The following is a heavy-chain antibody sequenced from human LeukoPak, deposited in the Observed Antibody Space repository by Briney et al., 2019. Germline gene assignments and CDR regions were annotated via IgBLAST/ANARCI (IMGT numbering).Heavy chain of an antibody. D-gene: IGHD2-2*01. Sequence: GGSLRLSCVASGFTFSSNVMIWVRQAPGKGLEWVSSIPASGGSTYYADSVKGRFTISRDNSKNTLYLQMNSLRAEDTAVYYCAKAYCSSTSCYGDYFDYWGQGTLVTVSS. J-gene: IGHJ4*02. CDR1: GFTFSSNV. CDR2: IPASGGST. V-gene: IGHV3-23*01. CDR3: AKAYCSSTSCYGDYFDY.